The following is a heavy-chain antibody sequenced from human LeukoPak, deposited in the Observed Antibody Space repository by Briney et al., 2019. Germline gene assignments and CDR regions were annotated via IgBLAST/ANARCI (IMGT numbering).Heavy chain of an antibody. J-gene: IGHJ4*02. V-gene: IGHV4-59*01. CDR1: GGSISSYY. D-gene: IGHD6-13*01. Sequence: PSETLSLTCTVSGGSISSYYWSWIRQPPGKGLEWIGYIYYSGSTNYNPSLKSRVTISVDTSKNQFSLKLSSVTAADTAVYYCARRGGIAAAGTYDYRGQGTLVTVSS. CDR2: IYYSGST. CDR3: ARRGGIAAAGTYDY.